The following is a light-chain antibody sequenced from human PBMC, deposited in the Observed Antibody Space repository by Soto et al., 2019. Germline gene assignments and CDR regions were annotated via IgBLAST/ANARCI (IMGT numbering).Light chain of an antibody. CDR2: KTS. J-gene: IGKJ4*01. Sequence: DIQMTQSPSTLSASVGDRVTITCRASQSISSWSAWYQQKPGKAPNLLIYKTSSLESGVPSRFSGSGSGTEFTLTVNSLQPDDFAADYCQQYDSYPLTFGGGTKVEIK. V-gene: IGKV1-5*03. CDR3: QQYDSYPLT. CDR1: QSISSW.